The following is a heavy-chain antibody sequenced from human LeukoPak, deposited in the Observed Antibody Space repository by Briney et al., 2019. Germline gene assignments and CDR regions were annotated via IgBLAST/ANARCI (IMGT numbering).Heavy chain of an antibody. CDR1: GFTFNNYA. CDR2: ISSSSSYT. D-gene: IGHD1-1*01. V-gene: IGHV3-11*06. CDR3: ARGSFSGTASFDY. J-gene: IGHJ4*02. Sequence: PGGSLRLSCAASGFTFNNYAMSWVRQAPGKGLEWVSYISSSSSYTNHAASVKGRFTISRDNAKNSLYLQMNSLRAEDTAVYYCARGSFSGTASFDYWGQGTLVTVSS.